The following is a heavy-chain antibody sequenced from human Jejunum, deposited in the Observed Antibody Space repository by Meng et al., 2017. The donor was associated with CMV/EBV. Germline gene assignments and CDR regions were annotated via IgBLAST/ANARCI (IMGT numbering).Heavy chain of an antibody. V-gene: IGHV4-4*07. CDR2: IYTSGST. Sequence: QVQLKESGPGLVKPSETLSLICTGSGGSINNYYWNWIRQSAGKGLEWIGRIYTSGSTNYNPSLQSRVTMSVDTSKNQFSLKLTSVTAADTAVYYCARGYSSDWYDYWGQGALVTVSS. J-gene: IGHJ4*02. CDR3: ARGYSSDWYDY. D-gene: IGHD6-19*01. CDR1: GGSINNYY.